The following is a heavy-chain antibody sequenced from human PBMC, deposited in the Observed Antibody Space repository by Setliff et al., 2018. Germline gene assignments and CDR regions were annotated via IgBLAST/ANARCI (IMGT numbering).Heavy chain of an antibody. CDR1: GGSVSSTSHY. D-gene: IGHD1-26*01. Sequence: SETLSLTCNVSGGSVSSTSHYWGWIRQPPGKGMEWIGSVYYSGYTYYNPSLKSRVTISVDTPKNQFSLTVRSVTAADTALYFCARDDPIVGATDYWGQGVLVTVS. J-gene: IGHJ4*02. CDR2: VYYSGYT. CDR3: ARDDPIVGATDY. V-gene: IGHV4-39*07.